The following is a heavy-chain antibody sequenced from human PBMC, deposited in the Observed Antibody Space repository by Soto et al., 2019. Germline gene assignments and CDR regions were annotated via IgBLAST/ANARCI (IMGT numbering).Heavy chain of an antibody. Sequence: GGSLRLSCAASGFTVSSNYMSWVRQAPGKGLEWVSVIYSGGSTYYADSVKGRFTISRDNSKNTLYLQMNSLRAEDTAVYYCASIAEARRGYNAFHIWRHGPMVTVS. V-gene: IGHV3-66*01. CDR1: GFTVSSNY. CDR2: IYSGGST. J-gene: IGHJ3*02. D-gene: IGHD2-2*02. CDR3: ASIAEARRGYNAFHI.